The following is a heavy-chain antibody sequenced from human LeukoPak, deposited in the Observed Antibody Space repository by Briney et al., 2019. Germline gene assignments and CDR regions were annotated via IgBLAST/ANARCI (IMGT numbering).Heavy chain of an antibody. Sequence: GGSLRLSCAASGFTFSSYGMHWVRQAPGKGLEWVAFIRYDGSNKYYADSVKGRFTISRDNSKNTLYLQMNSLRADDTAVYYCAKLKGIVVVITNIAAFDIWGQGTMVTVSS. CDR1: GFTFSSYG. D-gene: IGHD3-22*01. J-gene: IGHJ3*02. V-gene: IGHV3-30*02. CDR3: AKLKGIVVVITNIAAFDI. CDR2: IRYDGSNK.